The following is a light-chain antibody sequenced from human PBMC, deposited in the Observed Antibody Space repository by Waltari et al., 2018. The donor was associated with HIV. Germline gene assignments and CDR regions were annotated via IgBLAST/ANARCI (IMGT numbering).Light chain of an antibody. V-gene: IGKV1-33*01. CDR2: DVS. CDR3: QEYDDLRGGFN. Sequence: DIHLTQSPSSLSASVGDSVTITCQASQDISNYLNWFHQKPGRTPQLLIYDVSKLETGVPSRFSGSGSGTEFSLTISSLQPGDIGFFFCQEYDDLRGGFNFGPGTKV. J-gene: IGKJ3*01. CDR1: QDISNY.